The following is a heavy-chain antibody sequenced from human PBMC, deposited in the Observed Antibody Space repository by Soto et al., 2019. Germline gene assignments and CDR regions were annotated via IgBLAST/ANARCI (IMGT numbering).Heavy chain of an antibody. CDR1: RGTFSSYA. D-gene: IGHD4-17*01. CDR3: ARGGTRVVTTVVTPFDY. V-gene: IGHV1-69*13. CDR2: IIPIFGTA. J-gene: IGHJ4*02. Sequence: SVKVSCKASRGTFSSYAISWVRQAPGHGLEWMGGIIPIFGTANCAQKFQGRVTITADESTSTAYMELSSLRSEDTAVYYCARGGTRVVTTVVTPFDYWGQGTLVTVSS.